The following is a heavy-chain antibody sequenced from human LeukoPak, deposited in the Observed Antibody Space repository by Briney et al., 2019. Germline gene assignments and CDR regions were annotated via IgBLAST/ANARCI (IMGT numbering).Heavy chain of an antibody. V-gene: IGHV4-34*01. Sequence: PSETLSLTCAVYGASFSGFYWSWIRQPPGKGLEWIGEINHSGSTEYNPSLKSRVTISVDTSKNQVSLKLSSVTAADTAVYYCAIHYGGAFDTWGQGTVVTVSS. CDR3: AIHYGGAFDT. CDR2: INHSGST. CDR1: GASFSGFY. D-gene: IGHD4-17*01. J-gene: IGHJ3*02.